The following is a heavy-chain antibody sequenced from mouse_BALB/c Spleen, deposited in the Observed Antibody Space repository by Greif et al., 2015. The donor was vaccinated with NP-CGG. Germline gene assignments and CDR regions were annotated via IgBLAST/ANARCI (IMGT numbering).Heavy chain of an antibody. CDR1: GYIFTSYY. CDR2: INPSNEGT. CDR3: TRSGLRQKYFDY. J-gene: IGHJ2*01. D-gene: IGHD2-2*01. Sequence: QVQLQQSGAELVKPGASVKLSCKASGYIFTSYYMYWVKQRPGQGLEWIGEINPSNEGTNFNEKFKSKATLTVDKSSSTAYMQLSSLTSEDSAVYYCTRSGLRQKYFDYWGQGTTLTVSS. V-gene: IGHV1S81*02.